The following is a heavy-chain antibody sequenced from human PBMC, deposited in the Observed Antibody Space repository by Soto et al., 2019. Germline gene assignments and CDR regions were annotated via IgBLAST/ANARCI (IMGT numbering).Heavy chain of an antibody. J-gene: IGHJ5*02. CDR1: GGSISSYY. V-gene: IGHV4-59*08. CDR2: IYYSGST. Sequence: SETLSLTCTVSGGSISSYYWSWIRQPPGKGLEWIGYIYYSGSTNYNPSLKSRVTISVDTSRNQFSLKLSSVTAADTAVYYCARLGITGTTFEANWFDPWGQGTLVTVSS. D-gene: IGHD1-20*01. CDR3: ARLGITGTTFEANWFDP.